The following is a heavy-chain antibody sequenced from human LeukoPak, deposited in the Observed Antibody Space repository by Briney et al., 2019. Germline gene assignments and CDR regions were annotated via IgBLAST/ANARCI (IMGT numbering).Heavy chain of an antibody. Sequence: GGSLRLSCAASGFTFSSYGMHWVRQAPGKGLEWVAFIRYDGSNKYYADSVKGRFTISRDNSKNTLYLQMNSLRAEDTAVYYCAKEGIRFLIAAAGTFDYWGQGTLVTVSS. J-gene: IGHJ4*02. V-gene: IGHV3-30*02. CDR1: GFTFSSYG. D-gene: IGHD6-13*01. CDR2: IRYDGSNK. CDR3: AKEGIRFLIAAAGTFDY.